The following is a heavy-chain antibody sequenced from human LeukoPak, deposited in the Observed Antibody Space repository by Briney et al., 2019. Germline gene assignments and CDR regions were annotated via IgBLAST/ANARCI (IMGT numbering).Heavy chain of an antibody. D-gene: IGHD3-3*01. CDR2: IVVGSGNT. Sequence: EASVKVSCKASGFTFTSSAMQWVRQARGQRLEWIGWIVVGSGNTNYAQKFQERVTITRDMSTSTAYMELSSLRSEDTAVYYCAAVITKGDRHLPFDYWGQGTLVTVSS. V-gene: IGHV1-58*02. J-gene: IGHJ4*02. CDR1: GFTFTSSA. CDR3: AAVITKGDRHLPFDY.